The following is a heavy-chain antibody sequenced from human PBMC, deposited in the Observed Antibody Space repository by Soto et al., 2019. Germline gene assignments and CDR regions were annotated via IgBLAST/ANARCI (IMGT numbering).Heavy chain of an antibody. CDR3: ARHLAGRVSGQDY. D-gene: IGHD6-19*01. J-gene: IGHJ4*02. CDR2: IYSSGNP. V-gene: IGHV4-59*08. Sequence: SETLSLPCTVSGGSISSYCWSWIRQPPGKGLEWIGQIYSSGNPSYNPSLKSRVTISLDTSKNQFSLRLSSVTAADTAVYYGARHLAGRVSGQDYWGPGSQVTVSS. CDR1: GGSISSYC.